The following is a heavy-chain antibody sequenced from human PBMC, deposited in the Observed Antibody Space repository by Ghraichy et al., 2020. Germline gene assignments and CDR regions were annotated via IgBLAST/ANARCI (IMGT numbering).Heavy chain of an antibody. D-gene: IGHD5-18*01. CDR2: ISYDGSNK. Sequence: GGSLRLSCAASGFTFSSYAMHWVRQAPGKGLEWVAVISYDGSNKYYADSVKGRFTISRDNSKNTLYLQMNSLRAEDTAVYYCARDRIQLWSSVRGTLDYWGQGTLVTVSS. CDR3: ARDRIQLWSSVRGTLDY. CDR1: GFTFSSYA. J-gene: IGHJ4*02. V-gene: IGHV3-30-3*01.